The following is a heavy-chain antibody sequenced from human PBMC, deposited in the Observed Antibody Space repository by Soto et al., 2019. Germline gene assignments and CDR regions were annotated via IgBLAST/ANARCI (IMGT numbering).Heavy chain of an antibody. CDR2: INADNGNT. J-gene: IGHJ5*02. Sequence: ASVKVSCKASGYSFTTYTMHWVRQAPGQRLEWMGWINADNGNTKYSQKFQGRVTITRDTSATTAYMELSSLTSEDTAVYYCARDFCRGGSCPYNWFDPWGQGTLVTVSS. D-gene: IGHD2-15*01. V-gene: IGHV1-3*01. CDR3: ARDFCRGGSCPYNWFDP. CDR1: GYSFTTYT.